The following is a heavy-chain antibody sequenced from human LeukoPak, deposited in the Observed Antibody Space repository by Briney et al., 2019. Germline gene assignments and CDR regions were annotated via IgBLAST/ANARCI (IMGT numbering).Heavy chain of an antibody. J-gene: IGHJ4*02. D-gene: IGHD2/OR15-2a*01. V-gene: IGHV3-30*02. CDR3: AKGPLLWD. CDR2: IWSDGTNK. CDR1: GFTFSSYD. Sequence: PGGSLRLSCAASGFTFSSYDMHWVRQAPGKGLEWVAFIWSDGTNKYYADSVNGRFTISRDNSKNTLFLQMNSLRAEDTAVYYCAKGPLLWDWGQGTLVTVSS.